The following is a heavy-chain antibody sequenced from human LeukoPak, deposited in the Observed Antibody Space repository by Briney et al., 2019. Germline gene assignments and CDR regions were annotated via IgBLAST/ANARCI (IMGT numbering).Heavy chain of an antibody. V-gene: IGHV4-34*01. Sequence: SETLSLTCAVYGGSFSGYYWSWIRQPPGKGLEWIGEINLSGSTNYNPSLKSRVTISVDTSKNQFSLKLSSVTAADAAVYYCARGRGIYYYYGMDVWGQGTTVTVSS. J-gene: IGHJ6*02. CDR3: ARGRGIYYYYGMDV. CDR1: GGSFSGYY. CDR2: INLSGST.